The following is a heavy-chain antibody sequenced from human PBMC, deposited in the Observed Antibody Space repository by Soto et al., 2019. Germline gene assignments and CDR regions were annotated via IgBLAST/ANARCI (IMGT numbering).Heavy chain of an antibody. CDR1: GFTFSSYE. Sequence: PGGSLRLSCAASGFTFSSYEMNWVRQAPGKGLEWVSYISSSGSTIYYADSVKGRFTISRDNAKNSLYLQMNSLRAEDTAVYYCAKDWPSYYDSSGYYLPFDYWGQGTLVTVSS. CDR2: ISSSGSTI. D-gene: IGHD3-22*01. V-gene: IGHV3-48*03. CDR3: AKDWPSYYDSSGYYLPFDY. J-gene: IGHJ4*02.